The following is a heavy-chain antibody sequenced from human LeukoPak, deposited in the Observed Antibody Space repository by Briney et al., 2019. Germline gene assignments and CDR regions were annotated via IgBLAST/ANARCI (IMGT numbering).Heavy chain of an antibody. Sequence: GGSLRLSCAASGFTVSGNYMNWVRQAPGKGLEWVSVIYSGGSTYYTDSVKGRFTISRDNSKNTLYLQMNSLRAEDTAVYYCARGPTIFGVVFGFDPWGQGTLVTVSS. V-gene: IGHV3-66*01. J-gene: IGHJ5*02. D-gene: IGHD3-3*01. CDR2: IYSGGST. CDR3: ARGPTIFGVVFGFDP. CDR1: GFTVSGNY.